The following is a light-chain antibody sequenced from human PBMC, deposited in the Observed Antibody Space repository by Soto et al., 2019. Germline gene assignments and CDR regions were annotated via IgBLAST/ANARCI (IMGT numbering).Light chain of an antibody. CDR2: AAS. V-gene: IGKV1-12*01. Sequence: DIQMTQSPSSVSASVGDRVSITCRASQDISNWLAWYQQKPGEAPKLLIYAASSLQSGVPSRFSGSGSGTDFTLTISSLQPEDFATYYCQQAHRFPLTFGGGTKLEIK. CDR1: QDISNW. CDR3: QQAHRFPLT. J-gene: IGKJ4*01.